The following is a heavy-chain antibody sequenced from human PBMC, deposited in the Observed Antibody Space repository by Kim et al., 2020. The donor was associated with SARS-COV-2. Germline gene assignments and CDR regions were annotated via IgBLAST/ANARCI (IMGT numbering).Heavy chain of an antibody. V-gene: IGHV4-30-4*01. D-gene: IGHD5-12*01. CDR3: VRVGGYDKPNTPTPSAYYFDY. CDR2: IYYSGST. Sequence: SETLSLTCTVSGGSISSGDYYWSWIRQPPGKGLEWIGYIYYSGSTYYNPSLKSRVTISVDTSKNQFSLKLSSVTAADTAVYYCVRVGGYDKPNTPTPSAYYFDYWGQGTLVTVSS. CDR1: GGSISSGDYY. J-gene: IGHJ4*02.